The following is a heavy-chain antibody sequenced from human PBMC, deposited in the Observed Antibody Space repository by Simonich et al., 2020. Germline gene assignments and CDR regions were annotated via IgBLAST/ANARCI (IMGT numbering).Heavy chain of an antibody. Sequence: EVQLVQSGAEVKKPGESLKISCKGSGYSFTSYLIGWVRQMPGKGMGWMWIIYPCDSDTRYSPAFQGQVTISADKSISTAYLQWSSLKASDTAMYYCARQLNDFDIWGQGTMVTVSS. D-gene: IGHD1-1*01. CDR3: ARQLNDFDI. CDR1: GYSFTSYL. J-gene: IGHJ3*02. CDR2: IYPCDSDT. V-gene: IGHV5-51*01.